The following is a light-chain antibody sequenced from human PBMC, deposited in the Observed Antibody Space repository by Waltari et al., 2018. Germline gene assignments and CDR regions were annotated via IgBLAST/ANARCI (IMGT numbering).Light chain of an antibody. CDR1: QGISSY. Sequence: DIQLTQPPSFLYASVGDRATFTCRASQGISSYLAWYQQKPGKAPKLLIYTASTLQSGVPSRFSGSGSGTEFTLTISSLQPEDFATYYCQHLNSYPVTFGQGTKLEIK. CDR3: QHLNSYPVT. V-gene: IGKV1-9*01. J-gene: IGKJ2*01. CDR2: TAS.